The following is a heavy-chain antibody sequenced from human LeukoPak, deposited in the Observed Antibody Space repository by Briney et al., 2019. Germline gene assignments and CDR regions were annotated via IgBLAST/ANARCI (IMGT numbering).Heavy chain of an antibody. J-gene: IGHJ4*02. V-gene: IGHV3-30*03. CDR3: TTKVIRGNSGDDYDD. Sequence: VGSLRLSCAASGVTFSSYDMHWVRQAPGKGLEWVALISSDGNDKLYGDSVKGRFTISRDDSKSTLYLQMNSLRAEDTAVYYCTTKVIRGNSGDDYDDWGQGTLVTVSS. CDR2: ISSDGNDK. CDR1: GVTFSSYD. D-gene: IGHD5-12*01.